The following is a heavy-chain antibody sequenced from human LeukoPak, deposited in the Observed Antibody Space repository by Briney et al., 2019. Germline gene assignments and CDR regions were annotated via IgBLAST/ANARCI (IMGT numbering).Heavy chain of an antibody. CDR1: GFTFSSYS. CDR2: ISSSSSYI. Sequence: GSLRLSCAASGFTFSSYSMNWVRQAPGKGLEWVSSISSSSSYIYYADSVKGRFTISRDNAKNSLYLQMNSLRAEDTALYYCASERGYSYALDYWGQGTLVTVSS. CDR3: ASERGYSYALDY. J-gene: IGHJ4*02. V-gene: IGHV3-21*01. D-gene: IGHD5-18*01.